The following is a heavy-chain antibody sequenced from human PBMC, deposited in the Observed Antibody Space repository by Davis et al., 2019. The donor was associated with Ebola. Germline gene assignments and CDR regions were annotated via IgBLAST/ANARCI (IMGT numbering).Heavy chain of an antibody. CDR1: GGSIISSSYY. Sequence: SETLSLTCTVSGGSIISSSYYWGWIRQPPGKGLEWIGSIYYSGSTYYNPSLKSRVTISVDTSKNQFSLKLSSVTAADTAVYYCARGIAAAGPFDYWGQGTLVTVSS. D-gene: IGHD6-13*01. V-gene: IGHV4-39*01. J-gene: IGHJ4*02. CDR3: ARGIAAAGPFDY. CDR2: IYYSGST.